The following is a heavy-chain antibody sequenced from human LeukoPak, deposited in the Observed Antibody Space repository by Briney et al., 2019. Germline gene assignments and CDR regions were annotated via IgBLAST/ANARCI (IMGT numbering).Heavy chain of an antibody. D-gene: IGHD4-23*01. CDR2: IYYSGSS. CDR1: GGSFSGYY. CDR3: ARQDYGGIDY. V-gene: IGHV4-34*01. Sequence: SETLSLTCAVYGGSFSGYYWSWIRQPPGKGLEWIGNIYYSGSSYYSPSLKSRVAISVDTSKNHFSLKLSSVTAADTAVYYCARQDYGGIDYWGQGTLVTVSS. J-gene: IGHJ4*02.